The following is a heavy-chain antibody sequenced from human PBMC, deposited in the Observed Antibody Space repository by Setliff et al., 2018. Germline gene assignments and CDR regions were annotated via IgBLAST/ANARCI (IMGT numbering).Heavy chain of an antibody. CDR2: ISGGADKT. V-gene: IGHV3-23*01. CDR3: ARRGATVTYYYMDV. J-gene: IGHJ6*03. CDR1: GFDYA. D-gene: IGHD4-17*01. Sequence: GGSLRLSCVVSGFDYAMSWVRQAPGKRLEWVSSISGGADKTYYADSVKGRFTISRDNSKNTLYLQMNSLRAEDTAVYYCARRGATVTYYYMDVWGKGTTVTVSS.